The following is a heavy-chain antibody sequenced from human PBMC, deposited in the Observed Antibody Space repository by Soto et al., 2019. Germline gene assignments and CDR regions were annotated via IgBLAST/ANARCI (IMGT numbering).Heavy chain of an antibody. CDR3: ARGGSDDFWSGYYQAGYYGMDV. D-gene: IGHD3-3*01. V-gene: IGHV1-18*04. Sequence: ASVKVSCKASGYTFTSYGISWVRQAPGQGLEWMGWISAYNGNTNYAQKLQGRVAMTTDTSTSTAYMELRSLRSDDTAVYYCARGGSDDFWSGYYQAGYYGMDVWGQGTTVTVSS. CDR2: ISAYNGNT. J-gene: IGHJ6*02. CDR1: GYTFTSYG.